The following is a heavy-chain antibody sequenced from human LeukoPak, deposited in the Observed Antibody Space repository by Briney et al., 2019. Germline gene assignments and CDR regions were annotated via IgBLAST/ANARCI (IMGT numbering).Heavy chain of an antibody. CDR1: GYTFTGYY. V-gene: IGHV1-2*02. Sequence: ASVKVSCKAPGYTFTGYYMHWVRQAPGQGLEWMGWINPNSGGTNYAQKFQGRVTMTRDTSISTAYMELSRLRSDDTAVYYCARAYIVVVPAAVNWFDPWGQGTLVTVSS. J-gene: IGHJ5*02. D-gene: IGHD2-2*01. CDR3: ARAYIVVVPAAVNWFDP. CDR2: INPNSGGT.